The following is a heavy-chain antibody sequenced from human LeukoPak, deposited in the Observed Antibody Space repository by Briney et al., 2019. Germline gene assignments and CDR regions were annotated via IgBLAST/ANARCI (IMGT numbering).Heavy chain of an antibody. J-gene: IGHJ4*02. Sequence: GGSLRLSCAASGFTVSSNYMSWVRQAPGKGLEWVSVIYSGGSTYYADSVKGRFTISRDNSKNTLYLQMNSLRAEDTAVYYCAKDWLLGYCSSTSCYDDYWGQGTLVTVSS. D-gene: IGHD2-2*01. CDR3: AKDWLLGYCSSTSCYDDY. V-gene: IGHV3-66*01. CDR2: IYSGGST. CDR1: GFTVSSNY.